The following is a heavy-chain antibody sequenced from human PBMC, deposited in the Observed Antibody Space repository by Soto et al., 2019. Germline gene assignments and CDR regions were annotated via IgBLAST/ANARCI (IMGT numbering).Heavy chain of an antibody. CDR3: ARVSEGYDASDI. CDR1: GGSISSGGYS. CDR2: IYHSGST. V-gene: IGHV4-30-2*01. J-gene: IGHJ3*02. Sequence: PSETLSLTCAVSGGSISSGGYSWSWIRQPPGKGLEWIGYIYHSGSTYYNPSLKSRVTISVDRSKNQFSLKLSSVTAADTAVYYCARVSEGYDASDISGQGTIATVSS. D-gene: IGHD1-1*01.